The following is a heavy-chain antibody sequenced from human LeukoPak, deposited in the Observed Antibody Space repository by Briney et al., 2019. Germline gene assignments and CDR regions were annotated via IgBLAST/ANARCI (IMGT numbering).Heavy chain of an antibody. Sequence: ASETLSLTCAVYGGSFSGYYWSWIRQPLGKGLEWIGSIYYSGSTYYNPSLKSRVTISVDTSKNQFSLKLSSVTAADTAVYYCARLKLGGYCSSTSCSNWFDPWGQGTLVTVSS. CDR2: IYYSGST. J-gene: IGHJ5*02. D-gene: IGHD2-2*01. CDR3: ARLKLGGYCSSTSCSNWFDP. CDR1: GGSFSGYY. V-gene: IGHV4-34*01.